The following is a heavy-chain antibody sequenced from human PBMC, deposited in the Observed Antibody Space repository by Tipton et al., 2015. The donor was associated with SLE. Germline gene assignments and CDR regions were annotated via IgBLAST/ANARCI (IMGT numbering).Heavy chain of an antibody. D-gene: IGHD6-6*01. CDR1: GFAFSNYA. J-gene: IGHJ3*02. V-gene: IGHV3-48*03. CDR2: ITIGGSTI. CDR3: ARAARGSSASGFYI. Sequence: SLRLSCAASGFAFSNYAMNWVRQAPGKGLEWISYITIGGSTIYYTDSAKGRFTISRDNAKNSLYLQMNSLTAEDTAIYYCARAARGSSASGFYIWGQGTMVTVSS.